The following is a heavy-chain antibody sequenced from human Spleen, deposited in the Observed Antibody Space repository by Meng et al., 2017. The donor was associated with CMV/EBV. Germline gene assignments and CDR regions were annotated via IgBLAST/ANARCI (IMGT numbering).Heavy chain of an antibody. V-gene: IGHV1-8*03. J-gene: IGHJ6*02. CDR3: ARGTTRTGYYDMDV. D-gene: IGHD1-1*01. CDR2: MNTNSGNT. Sequence: ASVKVSCKASGYTFTSYDINWVRQASGQGPEWVGWMNTNSGNTGYAQKFQGRVTITRNTSISTAYMELSSLRSEDTAAYYCARGTTRTGYYDMDVWGQGTTVTVSS. CDR1: GYTFTSYD.